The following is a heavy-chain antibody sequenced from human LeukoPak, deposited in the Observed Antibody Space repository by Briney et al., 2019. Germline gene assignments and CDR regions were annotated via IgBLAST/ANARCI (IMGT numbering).Heavy chain of an antibody. Sequence: GGSLILSCAASGFTFDDYAMHWVRQAPGKGLEWVSGISWNSGIIAYAESVKGRFTISRDNAKNSLFLQMNSLRADDMAFYYCARADSYYFFDFWGQGTLVTVSS. D-gene: IGHD3-10*01. CDR1: GFTFDDYA. V-gene: IGHV3-9*03. CDR3: ARADSYYFFDF. J-gene: IGHJ4*02. CDR2: ISWNSGII.